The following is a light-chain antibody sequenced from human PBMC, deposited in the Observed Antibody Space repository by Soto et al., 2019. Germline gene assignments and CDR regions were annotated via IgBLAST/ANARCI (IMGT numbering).Light chain of an antibody. CDR2: GAS. CDR3: QQYGSSPVYT. V-gene: IGKV3-20*01. Sequence: EIVLTQSPGTLSLSPGERATLSCRASQSVSSSYLAWYQQKPGQAPRLLIYGASSRATGIPDRFSGSGSGTDLTLTISRLEPEDLAVYYCQQYGSSPVYTFGQGTKLEIK. CDR1: QSVSSSY. J-gene: IGKJ2*01.